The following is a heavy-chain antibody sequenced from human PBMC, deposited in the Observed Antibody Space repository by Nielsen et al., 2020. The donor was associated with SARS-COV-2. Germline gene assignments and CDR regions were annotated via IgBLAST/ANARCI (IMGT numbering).Heavy chain of an antibody. CDR3: ARVSHEYKTPFIYWYFDL. Sequence: GGSLRLSCAASGFSFSSYVMSWVRQAPGKGLEWVSGINWNGGSTGYADSVKGRFTISRDNAKNSLYLQMNSLRAEDTAVYYCARVSHEYKTPFIYWYFDLWGRGTLVTVSS. V-gene: IGHV3-20*04. CDR1: GFSFSSYV. J-gene: IGHJ2*01. CDR2: INWNGGST. D-gene: IGHD6-6*01.